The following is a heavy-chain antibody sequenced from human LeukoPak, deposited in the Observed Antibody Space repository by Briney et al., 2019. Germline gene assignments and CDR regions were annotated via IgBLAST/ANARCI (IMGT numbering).Heavy chain of an antibody. CDR3: ARHLAGLGAFDI. J-gene: IGHJ3*02. D-gene: IGHD5-12*01. CDR1: GGSFSGYY. Sequence: SETLSLTCAVYGGSFSGYYWSWIRQPPGKGLEWIGYIYYSGSTNYNPSLKSRVTISVDTSKNQFSLKLSPVTAADTAVYYCARHLAGLGAFDIWGQGTMVTVSS. V-gene: IGHV4-59*08. CDR2: IYYSGST.